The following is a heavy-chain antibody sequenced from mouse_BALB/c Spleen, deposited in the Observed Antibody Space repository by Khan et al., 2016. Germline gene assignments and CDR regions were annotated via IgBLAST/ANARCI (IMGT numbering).Heavy chain of an antibody. Sequence: EVKLEESGGGLVQPGGSMKLSCVASGFTFSNSWMNWVCQSPEKGLEWVAEIRLNSNNYATHYAESVKGRFTIARDNSQSRVYLQMNNLRAEDTAIYHCTTWFAYRGQGTLVTVSA. CDR3: TTWFAY. CDR1: GFTFSNSW. J-gene: IGHJ3*01. CDR2: IRLNSNNYAT. V-gene: IGHV6-6*02.